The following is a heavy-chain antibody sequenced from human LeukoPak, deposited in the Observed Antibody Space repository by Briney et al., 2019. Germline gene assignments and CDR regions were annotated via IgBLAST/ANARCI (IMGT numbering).Heavy chain of an antibody. CDR1: GYSFTSDW. Sequence: GESLKISCNGSGYSFTSDWIGWVRQMPGKGLEWMGIIYPGDSDTRYSPSFQGQVTISADKSISTAYLQWTSLEASDTAIYYCVRHGDNPFDAFDIWGQGTMVTVSS. D-gene: IGHD2-21*02. CDR3: VRHGDNPFDAFDI. CDR2: IYPGDSDT. J-gene: IGHJ3*02. V-gene: IGHV5-51*01.